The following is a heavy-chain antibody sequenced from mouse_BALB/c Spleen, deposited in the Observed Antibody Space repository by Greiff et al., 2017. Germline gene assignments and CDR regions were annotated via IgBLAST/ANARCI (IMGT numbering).Heavy chain of an antibody. CDR3: ARSYYYGSSRHWYFDV. CDR1: GFTFSSFG. CDR2: ISSGSSTI. V-gene: IGHV5-17*02. D-gene: IGHD1-1*01. J-gene: IGHJ1*01. Sequence: EVQLVESGGGLVQPGGSRKLSCAASGFTFSSFGMHWVRQAPEKGLEWVAYISSGSSTIYYADTVKGRFTISRDNPKNTLFLQMTSLRSEDTAMYYCARSYYYGSSRHWYFDVWGAGTTVTVSS.